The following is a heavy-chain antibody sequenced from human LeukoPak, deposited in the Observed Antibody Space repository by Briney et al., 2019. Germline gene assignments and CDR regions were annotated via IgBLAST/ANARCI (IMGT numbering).Heavy chain of an antibody. Sequence: PSETLSLTCTVSGGSIRSSYYYWGWIRQPPGKGLEWIGSIYDSGSTYYNPSLKSRVTISVDTSKNQFSLRLNSVTAADTAVYYCARSGGYDSSGYYYEGAFDIWGQGTVVTVSS. V-gene: IGHV4-39*07. CDR3: ARSGGYDSSGYYYEGAFDI. CDR2: IYDSGST. CDR1: GGSIRSSYYY. D-gene: IGHD3-22*01. J-gene: IGHJ3*02.